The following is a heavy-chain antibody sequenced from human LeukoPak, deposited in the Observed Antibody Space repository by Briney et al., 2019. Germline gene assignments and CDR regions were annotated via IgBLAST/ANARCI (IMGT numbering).Heavy chain of an antibody. CDR1: GFTFSRYW. CDR2: IKSDGKT. CDR3: ARAPSEVGGYYPEYFRH. V-gene: IGHV3-74*01. Sequence: TGGSLRLSCEASGFTFSRYWMHWVRQAPGKGLVWVSRIKSDGKTNNADSVKGRFTISRDNAKNTVSLQMDSLRAEDTGVYYCARAPSEVGGYYPEYFRHWGQGTLVTVSS. D-gene: IGHD3-22*01. J-gene: IGHJ1*01.